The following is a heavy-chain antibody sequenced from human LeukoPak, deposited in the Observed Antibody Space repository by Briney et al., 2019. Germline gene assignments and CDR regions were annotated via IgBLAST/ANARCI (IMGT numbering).Heavy chain of an antibody. CDR2: IYYSGST. J-gene: IGHJ4*02. V-gene: IGHV4-59*01. CDR3: ARSLRYFDWLPYYFDY. D-gene: IGHD3-9*01. CDR1: GGSISSYY. Sequence: SETLSLTCTVSGGSISSYYWSWIRQPPGKGLEWIGYIYYSGSTNYNPSLKSRVTISVDTSKNQFSLKLSSVTAADTAVYYCARSLRYFDWLPYYFDYWGQGTLVTVSS.